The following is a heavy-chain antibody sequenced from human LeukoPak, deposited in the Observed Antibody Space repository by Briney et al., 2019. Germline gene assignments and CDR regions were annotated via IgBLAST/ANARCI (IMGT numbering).Heavy chain of an antibody. V-gene: IGHV3-64*04. J-gene: IGHJ4*02. D-gene: IGHD2-2*01. CDR1: GFTFSSYA. CDR2: ISSNGGST. CDR3: ARDVSRVVPAARYFDY. Sequence: GGSLRLSCSASGFTFSSYAMHWVRQAPGKGLEYVSAISSNGGSTYYADSVKGRFTISRDNAKNSLYLQMNSLRAEDTAVYYCARDVSRVVPAARYFDYWGQGTLVTVSS.